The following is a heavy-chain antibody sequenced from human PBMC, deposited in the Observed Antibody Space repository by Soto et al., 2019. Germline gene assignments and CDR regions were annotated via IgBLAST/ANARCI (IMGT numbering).Heavy chain of an antibody. CDR3: GRAHRDLQQLVHYYYSVNV. J-gene: IGHJ6*02. Sequence: SETLSLTCAVSGYSISSSNWWGWIRQPPGKGLEWIGYIYYNGTTYYNPSLKSRVTMSVDTTKNQFSLYLTSVTAADTAVYYCGRAHRDLQQLVHYYYSVNVWGQGTTVTVSS. CDR1: GYSISSSNW. CDR2: IYYNGTT. D-gene: IGHD6-13*01. V-gene: IGHV4-28*03.